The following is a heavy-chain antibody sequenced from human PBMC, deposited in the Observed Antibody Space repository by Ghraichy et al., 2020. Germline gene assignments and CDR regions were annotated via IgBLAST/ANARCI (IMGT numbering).Heavy chain of an antibody. J-gene: IGHJ6*02. CDR1: GFTFRSYE. V-gene: IGHV3-48*03. CDR3: ARADYYYYGMDV. Sequence: GGSLSLSCAASGFTFRSYEMNWVRQAPGKGLEWVSYISSSGSSIHYADSVKGRFTISRDNAKNSLYLQMNSLRAEDTAVYYCARADYYYYGMDVWGQGTTVTVCS. CDR2: ISSSGSSI.